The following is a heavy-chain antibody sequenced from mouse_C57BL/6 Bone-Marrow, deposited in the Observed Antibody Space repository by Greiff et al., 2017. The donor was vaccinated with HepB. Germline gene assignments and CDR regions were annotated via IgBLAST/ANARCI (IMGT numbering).Heavy chain of an antibody. CDR3: ARGVYYYGSPWFAY. J-gene: IGHJ3*01. Sequence: QVQLQQSGAELMKPGASVKLSCKATGYTFTGYWIEWVKQRPGHGLEWIGEILPGGGSTNYNEKFKGKATFTADTSSNTAYMQLSSLTTEDSAIYYCARGVYYYGSPWFAYWGQGTLVTVSA. V-gene: IGHV1-9*01. CDR1: GYTFTGYW. CDR2: ILPGGGST. D-gene: IGHD1-1*01.